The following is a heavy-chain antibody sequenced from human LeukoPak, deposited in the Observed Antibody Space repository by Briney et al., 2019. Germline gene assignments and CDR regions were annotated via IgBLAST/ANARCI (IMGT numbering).Heavy chain of an antibody. Sequence: GGSLRLSCAASGXTFSTYSVNWVRQAPGKGLEWVSYITSSSSTIYYADSVKGRFTISRDNAKNSLYLQMNSLRDEDTAVYYCARGGSYIFDYWGQGTLVTVSS. V-gene: IGHV3-48*02. CDR2: ITSSSSTI. CDR3: ARGGSYIFDY. J-gene: IGHJ4*02. D-gene: IGHD1-26*01. CDR1: GXTFSTYS.